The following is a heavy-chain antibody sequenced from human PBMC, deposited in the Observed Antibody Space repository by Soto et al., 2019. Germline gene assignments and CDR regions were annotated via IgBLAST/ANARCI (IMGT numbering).Heavy chain of an antibody. D-gene: IGHD2-21*02. Sequence: QVQLMQSGAEVKKPGASVKVSCKASGNTFTNYYIHWVRQAPGQGLEWMGTINPSGGHTTYAQKFLGRVTMTRDTSTSTLYRELTSLRSEDTAVYYCARGGNVVVVTAAFDYWGQGTLVTVSS. CDR3: ARGGNVVVVTAAFDY. CDR1: GNTFTNYY. CDR2: INPSGGHT. J-gene: IGHJ4*02. V-gene: IGHV1-46*01.